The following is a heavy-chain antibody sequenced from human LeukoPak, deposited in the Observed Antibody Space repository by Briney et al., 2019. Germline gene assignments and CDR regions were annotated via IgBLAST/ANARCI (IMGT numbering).Heavy chain of an antibody. Sequence: SETLSLTCSVSGGSITSYYWSWIRQPPGKGLEWIGYVSDGGSTNYNPSLKSRVSISVDTSKNQFSLKLSSVTAADTAVYFCARASTTFDDWGQGTLVTVSS. J-gene: IGHJ4*02. CDR2: VSDGGST. V-gene: IGHV4-59*01. D-gene: IGHD1-14*01. CDR1: GGSITSYY. CDR3: ARASTTFDD.